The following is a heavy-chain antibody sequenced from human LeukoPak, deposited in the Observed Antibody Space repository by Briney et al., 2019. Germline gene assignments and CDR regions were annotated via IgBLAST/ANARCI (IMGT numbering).Heavy chain of an antibody. CDR3: AKDESSGSDFDY. CDR1: GFTFISYA. CDR2: ISGSGGST. D-gene: IGHD6-19*01. J-gene: IGHJ4*02. Sequence: GGSLRLSCAASGFTFISYAMSWVRQAPGKGLEWVSAISGSGGSTYYADSVKGRFTISRDNSKNTLYLQMNSLRAEDTAVYYCAKDESSGSDFDYWGQGTLVTVSS. V-gene: IGHV3-23*01.